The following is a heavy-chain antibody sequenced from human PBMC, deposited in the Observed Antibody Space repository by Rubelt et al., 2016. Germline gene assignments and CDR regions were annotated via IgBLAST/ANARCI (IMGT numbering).Heavy chain of an antibody. J-gene: IGHJ4*02. D-gene: IGHD6-13*01. V-gene: IGHV4-59*12. CDR2: SSYSGST. Sequence: GGSISSYYWSWIRQPPGKGLEWIGYSSYSGSTNYNPSLKSRVTISVDTSKNQFSLKLSSVTAADTAVYYCARTPGQSSWYYFDYWGQGTLVTVSS. CDR3: ARTPGQSSWYYFDY. CDR1: GGSISSYY.